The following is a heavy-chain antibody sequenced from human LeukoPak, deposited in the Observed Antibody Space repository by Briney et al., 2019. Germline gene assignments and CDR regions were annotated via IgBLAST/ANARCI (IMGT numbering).Heavy chain of an antibody. D-gene: IGHD3-10*01. CDR1: GVSISSNLW. Sequence: PSGTLSLTCAVSGVSISSNLWWTWVRQPPGKGLEWIAEIHHSGSINYNPSLKSRVTISVDKAKNQFSLNLNSVTAADTAVYYCARDSGTTGEVKFDPWGQGTLVTVSS. CDR3: ARDSGTTGEVKFDP. V-gene: IGHV4-4*02. J-gene: IGHJ5*02. CDR2: IHHSGSI.